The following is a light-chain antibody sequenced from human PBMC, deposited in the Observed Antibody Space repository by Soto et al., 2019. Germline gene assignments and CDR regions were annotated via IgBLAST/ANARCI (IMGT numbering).Light chain of an antibody. Sequence: EIVMTQSPATLSASPGDRVTFSCRASQSVYTNLAWYQQKPGQAPRLLIYGASTRSAGVPARFSGSRSGTEFTLTISSLQSEDFAVYYCQQYDNWPPWTFGLGTKV. CDR3: QQYDNWPPWT. V-gene: IGKV3-15*01. J-gene: IGKJ1*01. CDR2: GAS. CDR1: QSVYTN.